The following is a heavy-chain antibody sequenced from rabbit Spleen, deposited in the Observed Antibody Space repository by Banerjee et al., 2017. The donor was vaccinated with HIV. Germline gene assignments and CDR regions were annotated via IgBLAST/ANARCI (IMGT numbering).Heavy chain of an antibody. CDR3: ARDLAGAIGWNFGL. CDR2: INTATGKP. V-gene: IGHV1S45*01. Sequence: QEELEESGGGLVEPEGSLTLTCKASGFSFSDRDVMCWVRQAPGKGLEWIACINTATGKPVYATWAKGRFTISTTSSTTVTLQMTSLTAADTATYFCARDLAGAIGWNFGLWGQGTLVTVS. D-gene: IGHD4-1*01. CDR1: GFSFSDRDV. J-gene: IGHJ3*01.